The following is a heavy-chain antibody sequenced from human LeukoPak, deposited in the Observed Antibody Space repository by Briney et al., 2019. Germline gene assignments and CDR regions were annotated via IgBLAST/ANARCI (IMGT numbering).Heavy chain of an antibody. J-gene: IGHJ6*03. CDR3: AKEGGGDGYYYYYMDV. Sequence: GGSLRLSCAASGFTFSNCAMSWVRQAPGKGLEWVSGISRSGGSTYYADSVKGRFTISRDSSKNTLYLQMNSLRAEDTAVYYCAKEGGGDGYYYYYMDVWGKGTTVTVSS. CDR1: GFTFSNCA. V-gene: IGHV3-23*01. D-gene: IGHD2-21*02. CDR2: ISRSGGST.